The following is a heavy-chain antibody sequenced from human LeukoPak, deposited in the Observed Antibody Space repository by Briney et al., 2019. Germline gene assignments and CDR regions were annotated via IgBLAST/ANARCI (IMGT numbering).Heavy chain of an antibody. CDR1: GYTFTNYY. D-gene: IGHD3-9*01. Sequence: ASVKVSCKASGYTFTNYYMHWVRQAPGQGLEWMGIINPSGGSTSYAQKFQGRVTMTRDTSTSTVYMELSSLRSEDTAVYYCARGTGDILTGYSLAEYFQHWGQGTLVTVSS. CDR3: ARGTGDILTGYSLAEYFQH. CDR2: INPSGGST. V-gene: IGHV1-46*01. J-gene: IGHJ1*01.